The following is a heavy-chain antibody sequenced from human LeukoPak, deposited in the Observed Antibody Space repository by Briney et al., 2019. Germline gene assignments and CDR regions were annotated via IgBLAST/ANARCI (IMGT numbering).Heavy chain of an antibody. Sequence: GESLKISCKGSGYSFTSYWIGWVRQMPGKGLEWMGIIYPGDSDTRYSPSFQGQVTISADKSISTAYLQSSSLKASDTAMYYCARTVWAAAGTRYFQHWGQGTLVTVSS. CDR3: ARTVWAAAGTRYFQH. CDR1: GYSFTSYW. CDR2: IYPGDSDT. J-gene: IGHJ1*01. V-gene: IGHV5-51*01. D-gene: IGHD6-13*01.